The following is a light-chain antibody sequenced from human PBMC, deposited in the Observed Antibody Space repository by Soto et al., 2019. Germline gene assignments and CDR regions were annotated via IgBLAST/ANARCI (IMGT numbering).Light chain of an antibody. CDR1: QNIYSN. J-gene: IGKJ1*01. V-gene: IGKV3-15*01. CDR2: RAS. CDR3: LQYHNLWA. Sequence: EVVLTQSPDTVSLSPGGRATLSCRASQNIYSNVAWYQQRPGQAPRLLIYRASTRATGIPARFSGSGSGTEFTLTISSLQSEDFTVYSCLQYHNLWAFGQGTKVDIK.